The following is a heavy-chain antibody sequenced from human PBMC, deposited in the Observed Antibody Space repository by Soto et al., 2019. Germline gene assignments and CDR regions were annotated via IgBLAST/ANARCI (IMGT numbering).Heavy chain of an antibody. V-gene: IGHV3-30*18. CDR3: AKEAYSRGYDRRSYYFDY. J-gene: IGHJ4*02. Sequence: GGSLRLSCAASGFTFSSYGMHWVRQAPGKGLEWVAVISYDGSNKYYADSVKGRFTISRDNSKNTLYLQMNSLRAEDTAVYYCAKEAYSRGYDRRSYYFDYWGQGTLVTVSS. D-gene: IGHD5-12*01. CDR1: GFTFSSYG. CDR2: ISYDGSNK.